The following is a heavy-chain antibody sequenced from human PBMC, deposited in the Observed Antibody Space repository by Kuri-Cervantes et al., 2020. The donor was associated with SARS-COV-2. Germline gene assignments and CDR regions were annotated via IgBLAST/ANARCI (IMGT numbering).Heavy chain of an antibody. J-gene: IGHJ6*02. D-gene: IGHD1-26*01. CDR3: AKDLWEWERFYFYGMDV. CDR1: GFAFRSYG. V-gene: IGHV3-30*18. CDR2: TSFDENNK. Sequence: GESLKISCAASGFAFRSYGMHWVRQAPGKGLEWVAVTSFDENNKRYADSVKGRFSISRDNSKNTLYLQMNSLNVEDTAVYYCAKDLWEWERFYFYGMDVWGQGTTVTVSS.